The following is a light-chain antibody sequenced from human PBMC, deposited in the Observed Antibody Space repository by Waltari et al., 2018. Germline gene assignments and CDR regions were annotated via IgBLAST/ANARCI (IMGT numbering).Light chain of an antibody. J-gene: IGKJ1*01. CDR1: QSVGKY. V-gene: IGKV3-20*01. CDR3: QKYESLPAT. CDR2: HAS. Sequence: EIVLTQSPGTLSLSPGERATLSCRASQSVGKYLAWYQQRPGQVPRLLLYHASIRATGIPDRFSGSGSGTDFSLTISRLEPEDFAVYYCQKYESLPATFGQGTTVEIK.